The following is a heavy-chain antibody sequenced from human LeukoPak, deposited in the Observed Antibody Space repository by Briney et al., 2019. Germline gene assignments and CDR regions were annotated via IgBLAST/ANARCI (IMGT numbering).Heavy chain of an antibody. D-gene: IGHD3-22*01. Sequence: PGGSLRLSCAASGFTFSANPISWFGKPPGKGLEWVSAISGSGGSTYYADSVKGRFTISRDNSKNTLYLQMNSLRAEDTAVYYCAKNMIVELNYFDYWGQGTLVTVSS. CDR2: ISGSGGST. J-gene: IGHJ4*02. CDR1: GFTFSANP. CDR3: AKNMIVELNYFDY. V-gene: IGHV3-23*01.